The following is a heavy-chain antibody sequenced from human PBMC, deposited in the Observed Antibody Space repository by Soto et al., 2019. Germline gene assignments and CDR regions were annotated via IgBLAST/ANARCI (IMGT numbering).Heavy chain of an antibody. CDR3: AKSLSTATSFDY. V-gene: IGHV3-23*01. Sequence: GGSLRLSCAASGFTFSSYAMNWVRQAPGKGPEWVSHISVTGDTYYADSVKGRFTISRDNSKNTLFLQMNSLRAEDTAVYYCAKSLSTATSFDYWGQGTPVTVSS. CDR2: ISVTGDT. CDR1: GFTFSSYA. J-gene: IGHJ4*02.